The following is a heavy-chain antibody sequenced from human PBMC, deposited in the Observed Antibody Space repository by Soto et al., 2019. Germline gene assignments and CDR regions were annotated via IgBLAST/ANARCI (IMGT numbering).Heavy chain of an antibody. D-gene: IGHD6-13*01. CDR3: ARKDIAGNSVDF. Sequence: GESLKISCQASGYSFASYWIGWVRQMPGKGLEWMGIIYPGDSDTRYSPSFQGQVTISADKSISTAYLQWSSLKASDSAMFYCARKDIAGNSVDFWGQGTLVTVSS. CDR1: GYSFASYW. CDR2: IYPGDSDT. J-gene: IGHJ4*02. V-gene: IGHV5-51*01.